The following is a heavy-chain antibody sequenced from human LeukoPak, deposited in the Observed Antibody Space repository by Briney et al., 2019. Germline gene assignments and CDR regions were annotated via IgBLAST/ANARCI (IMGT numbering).Heavy chain of an antibody. CDR2: IYHSGST. CDR1: GGSISSSY. CDR3: ARANPSGSGSYSPVAFDY. V-gene: IGHV4-59*12. J-gene: IGHJ4*02. D-gene: IGHD3-10*01. Sequence: SETLSLTCTVSGGSISSSYWTWVRQPAGKGLEWIGYIYHSGSTYYNPSLKSRVTISVDRSKNQFSLKLSSVTAADTAVYYCARANPSGSGSYSPVAFDYWGQGTLVTVSS.